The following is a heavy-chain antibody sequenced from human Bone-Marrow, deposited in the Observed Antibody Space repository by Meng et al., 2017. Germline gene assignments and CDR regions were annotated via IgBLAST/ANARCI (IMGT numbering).Heavy chain of an antibody. D-gene: IGHD1-26*01. Sequence: KVSCKGSGYSFSTYWLAWVRQMPGKGLEWMGIIYPGDSETRYSPSFQGQVTISADKSISTAYLQWSSLKASDTAMYYCARPGSSGSYDSLDFWSQGTLVTVSS. CDR2: IYPGDSET. CDR1: GYSFSTYW. J-gene: IGHJ4*02. V-gene: IGHV5-51*01. CDR3: ARPGSSGSYDSLDF.